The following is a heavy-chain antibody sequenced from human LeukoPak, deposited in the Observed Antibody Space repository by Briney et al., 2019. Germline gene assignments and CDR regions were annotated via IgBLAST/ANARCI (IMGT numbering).Heavy chain of an antibody. CDR3: AKGRTYHYFMDV. CDR1: GFTVSLYA. CDR2: ITGSGENT. V-gene: IGHV3-23*01. J-gene: IGHJ6*03. Sequence: GGSLRLSCAASGFTVSLYAMTWVRQAPGKGLEWVSTITGSGENTFSAESVKGRFTISRDNSENTLYLQMNSLRAEDAAVYYCAKGRTYHYFMDVWGQGTTVTVSS.